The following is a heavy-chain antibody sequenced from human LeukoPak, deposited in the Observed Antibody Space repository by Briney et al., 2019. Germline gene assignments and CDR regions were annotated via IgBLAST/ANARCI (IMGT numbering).Heavy chain of an antibody. CDR1: GYTFTSYD. CDR2: MNPNSDNT. J-gene: IGHJ6*02. V-gene: IGHV1-8*01. D-gene: IGHD3-3*01. Sequence: ASVKVSCKASGYTFTSYDINWVRQATGQGLEWMGWMNPNSDNTGYAQKFQGRVTMTRNTSISTAYMELSSLRSEDTAVYYCARGSYYDFWSGYRRESPLGEYYYYYGMDVWGQGTTVTVSS. CDR3: ARGSYYDFWSGYRRESPLGEYYYYYGMDV.